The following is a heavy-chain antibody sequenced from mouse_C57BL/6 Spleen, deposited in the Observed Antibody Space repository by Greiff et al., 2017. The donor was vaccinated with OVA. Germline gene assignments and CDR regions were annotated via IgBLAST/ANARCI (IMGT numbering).Heavy chain of an antibody. V-gene: IGHV1-82*01. Sequence: VQLQQSGPELVKPGASVKISCKASGYAFSSSWMNWVKQRPGKGLEWIGRIYPGDGDTNYNGKFKGKATLTADKSSSTAYMQLSSLTSEDSAVYFCASSHYDYDVDYWGQGTTLTVSS. CDR1: GYAFSSSW. CDR3: ASSHYDYDVDY. J-gene: IGHJ2*01. CDR2: IYPGDGDT. D-gene: IGHD2-4*01.